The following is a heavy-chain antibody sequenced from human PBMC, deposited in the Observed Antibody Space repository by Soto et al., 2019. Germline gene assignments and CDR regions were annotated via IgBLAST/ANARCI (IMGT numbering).Heavy chain of an antibody. CDR3: ARALMHDYGDPSYWLYP. D-gene: IGHD4-17*01. CDR2: MNPNSGKT. CDR1: GYTFSSYD. J-gene: IGHJ5*02. V-gene: IGHV1-8*01. Sequence: QVQLVQSGAEVKKPGASVKVSCKASGYTFSSYDINWVRQAPGQGLEWMGWMNPNSGKTGFAPQFQGRVTMTRITSISTAYMELSSLRSEDAAVYYCARALMHDYGDPSYWLYPWGQGTLVTVSS.